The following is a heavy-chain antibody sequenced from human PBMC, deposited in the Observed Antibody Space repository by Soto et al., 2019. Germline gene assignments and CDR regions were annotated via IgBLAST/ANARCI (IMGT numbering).Heavy chain of an antibody. Sequence: EVQLVESGGGLVQPGGSPRLSCAASGFTFSSYEMNWVRQAPGKGLEWVSYISSSGSTIYYADSVKGRFTISRDNAKNSLYLQMNSLRAEDTAVYYCARDLWGSSSQMEYFQHWGQGTLVTVSS. CDR2: ISSSGSTI. CDR1: GFTFSSYE. J-gene: IGHJ1*01. CDR3: ARDLWGSSSQMEYFQH. V-gene: IGHV3-48*03. D-gene: IGHD6-6*01.